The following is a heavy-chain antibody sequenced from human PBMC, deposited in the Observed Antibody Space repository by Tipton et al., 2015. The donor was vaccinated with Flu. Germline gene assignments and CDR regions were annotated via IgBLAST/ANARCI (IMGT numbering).Heavy chain of an antibody. CDR3: VRQNRGGDCSPDP. J-gene: IGHJ5*02. CDR2: IYPDDSDT. D-gene: IGHD2-21*02. V-gene: IGHV5-51*01. Sequence: VQLVQSGAEVKKPEESLRIPCRGSGSSFSSYWIAWVRQMPGKGPAWMGSIYPDDSDTKYSPSFQGQVTFSADNSVNTAYLQWSSLKASDTAIYFCVRQNRGGDCSPDPWGQAPLVTLS. CDR1: GSSFSSYW.